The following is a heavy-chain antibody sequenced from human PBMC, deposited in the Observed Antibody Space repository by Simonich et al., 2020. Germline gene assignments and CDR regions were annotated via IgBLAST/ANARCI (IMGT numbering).Heavy chain of an antibody. J-gene: IGHJ2*01. D-gene: IGHD6-19*01. CDR2: IYYSGST. CDR1: GGSISSYY. CDR3: ARGISSGWYWYFDL. Sequence: QVKLQESGPGLVEPSETLSLTCTVSGGSISSYYWSWIRQPPGKGLEWIGDIYYSGSTNYHPSPKTRVTTSVDTSTNQFSLMLSSVTAADTAVYYCARGISSGWYWYFDLWGRGTLVTVSS. V-gene: IGHV4-59*01.